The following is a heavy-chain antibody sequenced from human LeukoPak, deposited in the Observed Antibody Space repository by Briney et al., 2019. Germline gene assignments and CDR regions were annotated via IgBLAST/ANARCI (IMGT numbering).Heavy chain of an antibody. V-gene: IGHV1-2*02. CDR2: INPKSGGT. CDR3: ARGAAAGSNWFDP. Sequence: ASVKVSCKASGYTFTAYYIHLVRQAPGQGLEWMGWINPKSGGTQYAQKFQGRVTMTRDTSISTAYMELSSLTSDDTAVYYCARGAAAGSNWFDPWAREPWSPSPQ. J-gene: IGHJ5*02. D-gene: IGHD6-13*01. CDR1: GYTFTAYY.